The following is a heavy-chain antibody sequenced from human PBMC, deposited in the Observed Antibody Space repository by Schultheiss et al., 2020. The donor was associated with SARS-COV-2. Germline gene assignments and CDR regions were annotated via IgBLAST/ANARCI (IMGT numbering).Heavy chain of an antibody. CDR3: AKVEDTDYSSSFDY. CDR2: IGRTPSNL. CDR1: GFTFSNAW. Sequence: GGSLRLSCAASGFTFSNAWMSWVRQAPGKGLEWVSSIGRTPSNLYYADSVQGRFTISRDNSKNTLYLQMSSLRAEDTAVYYCAKVEDTDYSSSFDYWGQGTLVTVSS. V-gene: IGHV3-21*04. J-gene: IGHJ4*02. D-gene: IGHD6-19*01.